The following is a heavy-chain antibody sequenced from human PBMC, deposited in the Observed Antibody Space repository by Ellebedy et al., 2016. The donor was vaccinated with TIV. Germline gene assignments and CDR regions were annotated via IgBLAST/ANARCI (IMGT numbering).Heavy chain of an antibody. D-gene: IGHD6-19*01. CDR2: ISYDGSNK. CDR3: ARDRIAVADVYYYYYGMDV. J-gene: IGHJ6*02. Sequence: GESLKISCAASGFTFSSYGMHWVRQAPGKGLEWVAVISYDGSNKYYADSVKGRFTISRDNSKNTLYLQMNSLRAEDTAVYYCARDRIAVADVYYYYYGMDVWGQGTTVTVSS. CDR1: GFTFSSYG. V-gene: IGHV3-30*03.